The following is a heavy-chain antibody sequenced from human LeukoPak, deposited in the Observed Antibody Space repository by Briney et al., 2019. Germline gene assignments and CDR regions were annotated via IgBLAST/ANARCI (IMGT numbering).Heavy chain of an antibody. CDR3: ARDKYYYDLFDY. CDR1: AFTFSSCG. CDR2: IPYDGSNK. Sequence: GGSLRLSCAASAFTFSSCGMHWVRQAPGKGLEWVAFIPYDGSNKYYADSVKGRFTISRDNAKNSLYLQMNSLRAEDTAVYYCARDKYYYDLFDYWGQGTLVTVSS. J-gene: IGHJ4*02. V-gene: IGHV3-30*12. D-gene: IGHD3-22*01.